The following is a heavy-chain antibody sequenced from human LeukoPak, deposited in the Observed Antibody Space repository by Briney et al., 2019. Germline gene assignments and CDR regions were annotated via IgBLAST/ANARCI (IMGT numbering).Heavy chain of an antibody. CDR2: IKQDGSEK. CDR3: ARDRLRSSAWVFDY. J-gene: IGHJ4*02. CDR1: GFTFSDYW. V-gene: IGHV3-7*01. D-gene: IGHD6-25*01. Sequence: GGSLSLSCAASGFTFSDYWMSWVRQAPGKGLEWVASIKQDGSEKYYVDSVKGRFTISRDNAKNSLYLHMNSLRAEDAAVYYCARDRLRSSAWVFDYWGQGTLVTVSS.